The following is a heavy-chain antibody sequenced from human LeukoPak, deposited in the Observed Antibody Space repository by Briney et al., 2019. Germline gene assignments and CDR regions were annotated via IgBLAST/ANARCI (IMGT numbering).Heavy chain of an antibody. D-gene: IGHD3-16*02. Sequence: GGSLRLSCAASGFTVSNNEMSWVRQAQGKGLEWVSVTRTDGSADYADSVKGRFTVSRDNSKNTLYLQMSSLRVEDTAVYYCRGWLSSYNMDVWGRGTTVTVSS. CDR3: RGWLSSYNMDV. CDR2: TRTDGSA. J-gene: IGHJ6*03. V-gene: IGHV3-53*01. CDR1: GFTVSNNE.